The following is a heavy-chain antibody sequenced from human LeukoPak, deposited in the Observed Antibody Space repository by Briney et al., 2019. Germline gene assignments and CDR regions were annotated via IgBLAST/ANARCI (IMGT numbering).Heavy chain of an antibody. CDR1: DSSISSGDYF. CDR2: IYYSATT. Sequence: SQPLSLTCTVSDSSISSGDYFWSWIRQPPGKGLEWIGYIYYSATTDYNPSLKSRGTISVDTSKNQFSLKLNSVTAADTAVYYCARALWSGNWFDPWGQGTLVTVSS. V-gene: IGHV4-30-4*01. CDR3: ARALWSGNWFDP. J-gene: IGHJ5*01. D-gene: IGHD3-3*01.